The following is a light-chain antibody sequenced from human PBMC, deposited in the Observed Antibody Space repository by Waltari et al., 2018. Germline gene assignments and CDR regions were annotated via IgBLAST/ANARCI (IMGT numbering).Light chain of an antibody. CDR3: QVWDRSTDHSI. CDR2: DDS. V-gene: IGLV3-21*03. CDR1: DIGSKS. Sequence: SYVLTQPPSVSVAPGKSAKIPCGGNDIGSKSVHWYQQKPGQVPVLVVHDDSGRPSGIPERFSGSNSGNTATLTITRVEVGDEADYYCQVWDRSTDHSIFGGGTELTVL. J-gene: IGLJ2*01.